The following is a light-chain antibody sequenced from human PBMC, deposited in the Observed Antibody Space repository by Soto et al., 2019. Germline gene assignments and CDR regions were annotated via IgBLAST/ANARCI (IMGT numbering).Light chain of an antibody. V-gene: IGLV1-40*01. CDR2: VNT. CDR1: SSNIGAGYD. CDR3: QSYDSSLSYV. J-gene: IGLJ1*01. Sequence: QSALTQPPSVSGAPGQSVTISCTGSSSNIGAGYDVHWYQQLPGTAPKLLIYVNTNRPSGVPDRFSGSKSGTSASLAITGLQAEDEADYYCQSYDSSLSYVFGTGTKVTVL.